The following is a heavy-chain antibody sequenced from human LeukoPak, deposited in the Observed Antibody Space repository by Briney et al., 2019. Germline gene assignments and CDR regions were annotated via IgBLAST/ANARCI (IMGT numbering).Heavy chain of an antibody. Sequence: GASVNVSCKAPGYTFTSYGISWVRQAPGQGLDWMGWISAYNGNTNYAQKLQGRVTMTTDTATSTAYMELRSLRSEDTAVYYCARVHGSGWYLDYWGQGTLVTVSS. CDR1: GYTFTSYG. J-gene: IGHJ4*02. CDR3: ARVHGSGWYLDY. D-gene: IGHD6-19*01. CDR2: ISAYNGNT. V-gene: IGHV1-18*04.